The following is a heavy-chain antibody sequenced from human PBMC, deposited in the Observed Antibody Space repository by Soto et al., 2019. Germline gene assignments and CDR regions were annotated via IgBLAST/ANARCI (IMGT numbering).Heavy chain of an antibody. Sequence: ESGPTLVNPTETLTLTCTISGFSLGTSGMCVGWVRQPPGKALECLARIDWDNDKYYSTPLKTRLTISRDTSRNQVFLTMTNVDPVDTATYYCARMRAGPRGAFDIWGQGTMVTVSS. J-gene: IGHJ3*02. CDR1: GFSLGTSGMC. V-gene: IGHV2-70*11. CDR3: ARMRAGPRGAFDI. CDR2: IDWDNDK.